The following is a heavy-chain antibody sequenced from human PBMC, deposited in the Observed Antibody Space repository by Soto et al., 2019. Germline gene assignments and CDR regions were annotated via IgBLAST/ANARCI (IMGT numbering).Heavy chain of an antibody. CDR1: GYTFTSYD. D-gene: IGHD6-19*01. CDR2: RNPTSGNT. J-gene: IGHJ4*02. Sequence: QVQLVQSGAEVKKPGASVKVSCKASGYTFTSYDINWVRQATGQGLEWMGWRNPTSGNTGYAQKFQVRDTMTRNTSTSTASMELSSLRSEDTAVYYCARERTVAGNDYWGQGTLVTVAS. CDR3: ARERTVAGNDY. V-gene: IGHV1-8*01.